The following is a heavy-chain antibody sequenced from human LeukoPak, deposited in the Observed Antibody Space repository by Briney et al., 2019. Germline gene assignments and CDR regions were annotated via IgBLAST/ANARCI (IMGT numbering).Heavy chain of an antibody. D-gene: IGHD3-22*01. V-gene: IGHV4-34*01. CDR3: ATPGGDYDSSGYAFDI. CDR2: INHSGST. J-gene: IGHJ3*02. Sequence: SETLSLTCAVYGGSFSGYYWSWIRQPPGKGLEWIGEINHSGSTNYNPSLKSRVTISVDTSKNQFSLKLSSVTAADTAVYYCATPGGDYDSSGYAFDIWGQGTMVTVSS. CDR1: GGSFSGYY.